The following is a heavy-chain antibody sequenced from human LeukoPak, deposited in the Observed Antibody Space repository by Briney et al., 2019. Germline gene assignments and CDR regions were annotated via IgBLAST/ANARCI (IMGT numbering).Heavy chain of an antibody. CDR1: GFTFDDYA. D-gene: IGHD2-2*01. CDR2: ISWNSGSI. Sequence: GRSLRLSCAASGFTFDDYAMHWVRQAPGKGLDWVSGISWNSGSIGYADSVKGRFTISRDNAKNSLYLQINSLRAEDTALYYCEKEGGKYCSSTSCYWDYRGQGTLVTVSS. J-gene: IGHJ4*02. CDR3: EKEGGKYCSSTSCYWDY. V-gene: IGHV3-9*01.